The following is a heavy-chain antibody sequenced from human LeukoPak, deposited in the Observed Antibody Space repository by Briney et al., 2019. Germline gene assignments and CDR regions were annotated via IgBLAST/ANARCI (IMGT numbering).Heavy chain of an antibody. Sequence: ASVKVSCKASGYNFTDYYMHWVRQAPGQGLEWMGWLNPNSGGTNYAQKFQGRVTMTRDTSISTAYMELSRLSFDDTAVYYCARIGGSCGGDCYENDYWGLGTLVTVSS. J-gene: IGHJ4*02. CDR1: GYNFTDYY. D-gene: IGHD2-21*02. CDR2: LNPNSGGT. V-gene: IGHV1-2*02. CDR3: ARIGGSCGGDCYENDY.